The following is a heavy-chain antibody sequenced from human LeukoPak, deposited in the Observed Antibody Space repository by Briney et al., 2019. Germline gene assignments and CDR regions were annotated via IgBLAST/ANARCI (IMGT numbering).Heavy chain of an antibody. D-gene: IGHD3/OR15-3a*01. CDR2: MNPNSGNT. CDR3: ARGEGSHWTGYYYYMDV. CDR1: GYTFTSYD. J-gene: IGHJ6*03. V-gene: IGHV1-8*03. Sequence: SVKVSCKASGYTFTSYDINWVRQATGQGLEWMGWMNPNSGNTGYAQKLQGRVTITRNTSISTAYMELSSLRSEDTAVYYCARGEGSHWTGYYYYMDVWGKGTTVTVSS.